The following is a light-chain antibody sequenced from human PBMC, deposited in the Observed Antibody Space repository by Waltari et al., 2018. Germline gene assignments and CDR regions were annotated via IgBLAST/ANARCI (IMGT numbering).Light chain of an antibody. CDR2: INSDGTH. CDR3: QTWGSDLDVV. CDR1: SGHRHRA. J-gene: IGLJ2*01. V-gene: IGLV4-69*02. Sequence: QLVLTQSPSASASLGASVKLTCTLISGHRHRAIAWPPQLPEKGPRFWMMINSDGTHTKGDGIPDRFSGSSSGAERYLTISSLQSEDAADYYCQTWGSDLDVVFGGGTRLTVL.